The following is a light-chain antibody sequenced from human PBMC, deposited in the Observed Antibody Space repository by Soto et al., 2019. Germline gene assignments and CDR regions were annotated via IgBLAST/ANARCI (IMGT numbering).Light chain of an antibody. CDR2: WAS. V-gene: IGKV4-1*01. CDR3: QQYYSTPYT. Sequence: DIVMTQSPDSLAVSLGDRVTINCKSSQSVLYSSNNKNYLAWYQQKPGQPPKLLIYWASTRESGVPDRFSGSGSGTDFTLTISSLQAEDVAVYYCQQYYSTPYTFGQGTK. J-gene: IGKJ2*01. CDR1: QSVLYSSNNKNY.